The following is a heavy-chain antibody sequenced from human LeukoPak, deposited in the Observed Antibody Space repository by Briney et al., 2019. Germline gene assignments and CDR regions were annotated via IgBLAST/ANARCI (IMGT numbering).Heavy chain of an antibody. CDR3: ARHPRGYYDSSGSRFFDY. CDR2: IYYSGST. Sequence: SETLSLTCTVSGGSISSSRYYWGWIRQPPGKGLEWIGSIYYSGSTYYNPSLKSRVTISVDTSKNQFSLKLSSVTAADTAVYYCARHPRGYYDSSGSRFFDYWGQGTLVTVSS. CDR1: GGSISSSRYY. V-gene: IGHV4-39*01. D-gene: IGHD3-22*01. J-gene: IGHJ4*02.